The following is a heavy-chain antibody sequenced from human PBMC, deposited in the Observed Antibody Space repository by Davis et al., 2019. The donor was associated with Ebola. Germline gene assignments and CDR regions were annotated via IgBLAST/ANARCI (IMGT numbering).Heavy chain of an antibody. CDR3: AKMGDSGYDLLGWFDP. V-gene: IGHV3-53*05. CDR2: IYSGGST. CDR1: GFTVSSNY. J-gene: IGHJ5*02. D-gene: IGHD5-12*01. Sequence: GESLKISCAASGFTVSSNYMSWVRQAPGKGLEWVSVIYSGGSTYYADSVKGRFTISRDNSKNTLYLQMNSLRADDTAVYYCAKMGDSGYDLLGWFDPWGQGTLVTVSS.